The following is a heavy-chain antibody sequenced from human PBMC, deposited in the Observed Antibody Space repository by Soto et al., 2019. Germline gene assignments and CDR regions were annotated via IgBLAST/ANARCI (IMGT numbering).Heavy chain of an antibody. D-gene: IGHD5-12*01. CDR2: ISSSSSYI. J-gene: IGHJ4*02. CDR3: ARGTEYSGYDPFDY. Sequence: GWSLRLSCAASGFTFSSYSMNWVRQAPGKGLEWVSSISSSSSYIYYADSVKGRFTISRDNAKNSLYLQMNSLRAEDTAVYYCARGTEYSGYDPFDYWGQGTLVTVSS. V-gene: IGHV3-21*01. CDR1: GFTFSSYS.